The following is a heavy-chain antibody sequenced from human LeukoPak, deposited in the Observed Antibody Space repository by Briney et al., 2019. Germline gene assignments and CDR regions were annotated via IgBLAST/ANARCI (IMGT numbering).Heavy chain of an antibody. CDR3: ARDLSTNFGAYWDWFDP. D-gene: IGHD3-3*01. Sequence: GGSLRLSCAASGFTFSSYWMSWVRQAPGKGLEWVANIKQDGSEKYYVDSVKGRFTISRDNAKNSLYLQMNSLRAEDTAVYYCARDLSTNFGAYWDWFDPWGQGTLVTVSS. V-gene: IGHV3-7*01. J-gene: IGHJ5*02. CDR2: IKQDGSEK. CDR1: GFTFSSYW.